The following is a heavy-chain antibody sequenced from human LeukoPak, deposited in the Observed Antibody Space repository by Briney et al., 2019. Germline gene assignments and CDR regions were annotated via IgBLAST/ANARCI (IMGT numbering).Heavy chain of an antibody. J-gene: IGHJ6*02. D-gene: IGHD3-3*01. V-gene: IGHV5-51*01. CDR2: IYPGDSDT. Sequence: GESLKISCKGSGYSFTSYWIGWVRQMPGKGLEWMGIIYPGDSDTRYSPSLQGQVTISADKSISTAYLQWSSLKASDTAMYYCARLGRFFRYGMDVWGQGTTVTVSS. CDR1: GYSFTSYW. CDR3: ARLGRFFRYGMDV.